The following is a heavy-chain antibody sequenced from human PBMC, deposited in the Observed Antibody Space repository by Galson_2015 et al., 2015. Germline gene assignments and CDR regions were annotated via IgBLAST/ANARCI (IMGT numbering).Heavy chain of an antibody. D-gene: IGHD3-10*01. V-gene: IGHV2-5*02. Sequence: ALVKPTQTLTLTCTVSGFSLSTGRAGVGWLRQPPGKALEWLAFIYWDGDPRYSPSLQSRLSITRDTSKNQVVLTMTNMDPVDTATYYCAHGNSAGSHRFDPWGQGTLVTVSS. CDR1: GFSLSTGRAG. CDR3: AHGNSAGSHRFDP. CDR2: IYWDGDP. J-gene: IGHJ5*02.